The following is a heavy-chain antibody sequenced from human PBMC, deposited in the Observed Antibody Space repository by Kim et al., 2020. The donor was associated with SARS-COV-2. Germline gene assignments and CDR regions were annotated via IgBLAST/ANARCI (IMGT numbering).Heavy chain of an antibody. Sequence: SETLSLTCAISGDSVSSNSAAWNWIRQSPSRGLEWLGRTYYRSKWYNDYAVCVKSRITINPDTSKNQFSLQLNSVTPEVTAVYYCARDLAATTPAHYYYYGMDVWGQGTTVTVSS. CDR1: GDSVSSNSAA. J-gene: IGHJ6*02. D-gene: IGHD5-12*01. CDR3: ARDLAATTPAHYYYYGMDV. V-gene: IGHV6-1*01. CDR2: TYYRSKWYN.